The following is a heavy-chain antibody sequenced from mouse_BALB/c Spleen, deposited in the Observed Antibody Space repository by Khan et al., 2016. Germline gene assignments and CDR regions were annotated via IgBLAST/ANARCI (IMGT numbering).Heavy chain of an antibody. CDR1: GFTFNTYA. Sequence: EVQLQESGGGLVQPKGSLKLSCAASGFTFNTYAMNWVRQAPGKGLEWVARIRSKSNNYATYYADSVKDRFTISRDDSQSMLYLQMNNLKTENTAMYYCVRRPMDYWGQGTPGTVSS. J-gene: IGHJ4*01. V-gene: IGHV10-1*02. CDR3: VRRPMDY. CDR2: IRSKSNNYAT.